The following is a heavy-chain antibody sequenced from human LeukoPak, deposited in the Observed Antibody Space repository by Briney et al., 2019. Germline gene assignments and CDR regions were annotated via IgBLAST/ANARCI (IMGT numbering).Heavy chain of an antibody. CDR1: GYTFTGYY. D-gene: IGHD4-17*01. CDR3: ARVVDYGDSDAFDI. J-gene: IGHJ3*02. V-gene: IGHV1-2*02. Sequence: VASVKVSCKASGYTFTGYYMHWVRQAPGQGLEWMGWINPNSGGTNYAQKFQGRVTMTRDTSISTAYMELSRLRSDDTAVYYCARVVDYGDSDAFDIWGQGTMVTVSS. CDR2: INPNSGGT.